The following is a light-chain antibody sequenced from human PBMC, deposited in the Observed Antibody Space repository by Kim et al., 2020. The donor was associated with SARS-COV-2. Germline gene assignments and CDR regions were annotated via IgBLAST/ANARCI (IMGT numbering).Light chain of an antibody. CDR1: SSDVGGYEY. J-gene: IGLJ2*01. CDR2: EVN. V-gene: IGLV2-8*01. Sequence: QSALTQPPSASGSPGQSVTISCTGTSSDVGGYEYVSWYQQHPGKAPKVLIYEVNKRPSGVPDRFSGSKSGNTASLTVSGLQAEDEADYYCRSYADIKSLIFGGGTQLTVL. CDR3: RSYADIKSLI.